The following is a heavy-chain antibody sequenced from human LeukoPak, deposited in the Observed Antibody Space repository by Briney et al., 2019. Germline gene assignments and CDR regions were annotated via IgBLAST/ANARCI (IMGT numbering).Heavy chain of an antibody. CDR3: ARLQENYYYGMDV. D-gene: IGHD4-11*01. Sequence: LETLSLTCTVSGGSISSYYWSWIRQPPGKGLEWTGYIYYSGSTNYNPSLKSRVTISVDTSKNQFSLKLSSVTAADTAVYYCARLQENYYYGMDVWGQGTTVTVSS. CDR2: IYYSGST. V-gene: IGHV4-59*08. J-gene: IGHJ6*02. CDR1: GGSISSYY.